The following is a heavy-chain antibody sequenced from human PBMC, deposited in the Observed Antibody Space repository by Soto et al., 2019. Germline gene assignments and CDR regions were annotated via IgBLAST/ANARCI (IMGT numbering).Heavy chain of an antibody. Sequence: QVQLQQWGAGLLKPSETLSLTCAVYGGSFSGYYWSWIRQPPGKGLEWIGEINHSGSTNYNPSLKSRVTISVDTSKNQFSLKRSSVTAADTAVYYCARSRYCSCGSCYPTSPMMYFLLWGQGTLFLVSS. CDR2: INHSGST. D-gene: IGHD2-15*01. J-gene: IGHJ1*01. CDR3: ARSRYCSCGSCYPTSPMMYFLL. CDR1: GGSFSGYY. V-gene: IGHV4-34*01.